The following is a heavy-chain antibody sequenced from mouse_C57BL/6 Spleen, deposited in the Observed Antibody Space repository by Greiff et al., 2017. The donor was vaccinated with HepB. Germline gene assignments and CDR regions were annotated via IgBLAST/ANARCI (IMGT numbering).Heavy chain of an antibody. J-gene: IGHJ4*01. V-gene: IGHV2-6*01. CDR1: GFSLTSYG. Sequence: VQLQESGPGLVAPSQSLSITCTVSGFSLTSYGVDWVRQSPGKGLEWLGVIWGVGSTNYNSALKSRLSISKDNSKRQVFLKMNSLQTDDTAMYYCASSLLGYAMDYWGQGTSVTVSS. CDR3: ASSLLGYAMDY. D-gene: IGHD2-10*01. CDR2: IWGVGST.